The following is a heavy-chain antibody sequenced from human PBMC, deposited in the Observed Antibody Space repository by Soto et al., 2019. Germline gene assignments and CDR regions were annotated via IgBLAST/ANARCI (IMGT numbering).Heavy chain of an antibody. J-gene: IGHJ5*02. CDR2: VENSGST. CDR1: GGSVSSESYY. CDR3: ARERGDSPWIDP. Sequence: QVQLQESGPGLVKPSETLSLTCSVSGGSVSSESYYWSWIRQTPGKGLEWIGNVENSGSTKYNPSLKSRVTISVDTSKNQFSLKLSSMTGADTAVYYCARERGDSPWIDPWGQGTLVTVSS. D-gene: IGHD2-21*01. V-gene: IGHV4-61*01.